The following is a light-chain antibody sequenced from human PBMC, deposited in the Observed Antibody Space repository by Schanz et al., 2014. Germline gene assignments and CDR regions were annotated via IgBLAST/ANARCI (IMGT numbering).Light chain of an antibody. CDR3: TSYTSTDTWL. J-gene: IGLJ3*02. V-gene: IGLV2-18*02. Sequence: QSALTQPPSVSGSPGQSVTISCTGTSSDVGSYNRVSWFQQPPGTAPKLMIYEVNNRPSGVPDRFSGSKSGNTASLTISGLQAEDEADYYCTSYTSTDTWLFGGGTQLTVL. CDR2: EVN. CDR1: SSDVGSYNR.